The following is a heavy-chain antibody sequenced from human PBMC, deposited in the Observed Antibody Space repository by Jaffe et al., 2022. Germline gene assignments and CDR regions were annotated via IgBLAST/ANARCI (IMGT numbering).Heavy chain of an antibody. CDR3: ARKVGAVHVAYYFDY. J-gene: IGHJ4*02. D-gene: IGHD1-26*01. CDR2: MYRSGRT. V-gene: IGHV4-38-2*01. CDR1: GYSISNGYY. Sequence: QVQLQESGPGLVKPSETLSLTCAVSGYSISNGYYWGWIRQPPGKGLEWIGHMYRSGRTFYNPSLGSRVTTSIDMSKNQLSLRLTSVTAADTAVYYCARKVGAVHVAYYFDYWGQGTLVTVSS.